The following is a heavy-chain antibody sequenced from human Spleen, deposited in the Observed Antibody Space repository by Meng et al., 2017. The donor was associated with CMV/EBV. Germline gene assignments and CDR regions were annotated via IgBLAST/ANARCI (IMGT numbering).Heavy chain of an antibody. D-gene: IGHD3-3*01. J-gene: IGHJ4*02. Sequence: GESLKISCAASGFTFSDYYMSWIRQAPGKGLEWMGAIYPGDSDTRYSPTFQGQVTISVDKSIRTAYLQWSSLKASDTAMYYCATSHYDLWSDYYPLFEFWGQGTLVTVSS. CDR2: IYPGDSDT. V-gene: IGHV5-51*01. CDR3: ATSHYDLWSDYYPLFEF. CDR1: GFTFSDYY.